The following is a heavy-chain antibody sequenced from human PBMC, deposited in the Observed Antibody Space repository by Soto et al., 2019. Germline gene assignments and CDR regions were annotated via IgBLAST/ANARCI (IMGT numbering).Heavy chain of an antibody. CDR3: ARESGVVYYYDPDY. J-gene: IGHJ4*02. Sequence: PSETMSLTCTVSGGSISSGDYYWSWIRQPPGKGLEWIGYIYYSGSTYYNPSLKSRVTISVDTSKNQFSLKLSSVTAADTAVYYCARESGVVYYYDPDYWGQGTLVTVSS. CDR2: IYYSGST. V-gene: IGHV4-30-4*01. CDR1: GGSISSGDYY. D-gene: IGHD3-22*01.